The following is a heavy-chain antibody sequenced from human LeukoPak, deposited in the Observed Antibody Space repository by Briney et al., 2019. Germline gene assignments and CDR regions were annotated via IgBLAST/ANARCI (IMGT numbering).Heavy chain of an antibody. CDR1: GFSFSGYN. CDR2: ISASSSTM. J-gene: IGHJ6*02. D-gene: IGHD5-18*01. CDR3: AKGGSGYSYGYWYYGMDV. Sequence: GGSLRLSCAASGFSFSGYNMNWVRQAPGKGLEWIAYISASSSTMYYAESVKGRFTISRDNAKNSLYLQMNSLRAEDTAVYYCAKGGSGYSYGYWYYGMDVWGQGTTVTVSS. V-gene: IGHV3-48*01.